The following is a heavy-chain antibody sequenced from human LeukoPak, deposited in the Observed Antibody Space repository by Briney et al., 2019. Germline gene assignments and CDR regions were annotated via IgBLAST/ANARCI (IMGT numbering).Heavy chain of an antibody. V-gene: IGHV4-59*13. Sequence: SETLSLTCTVSGASISSSFWSWIRQSPGKGLEWIAYIYYTGSTQYNPSLKSRLTISLDTSKNQFSLRLSSVTAADTAVYYCGSGSYYNGRAFDIWGQGTMVTVSS. CDR3: GSGSYYNGRAFDI. CDR1: GASISSSF. CDR2: IYYTGST. D-gene: IGHD3-10*01. J-gene: IGHJ3*02.